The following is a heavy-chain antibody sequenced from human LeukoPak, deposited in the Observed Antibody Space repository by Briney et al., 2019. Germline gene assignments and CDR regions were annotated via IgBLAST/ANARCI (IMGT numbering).Heavy chain of an antibody. V-gene: IGHV1-69*05. Sequence: SVKVSCKASGGTFSSYAISWVRQAPGQGLEWMGGIIPIFGTANYAQKFQGRVTITRDTPATTTYMELSSLRSEDTAVYYCARVDGSGPNAPNDCWGQGSLVTVSS. J-gene: IGHJ4*02. CDR2: IIPIFGTA. CDR3: ARVDGSGPNAPNDC. CDR1: GGTFSSYA. D-gene: IGHD3-10*01.